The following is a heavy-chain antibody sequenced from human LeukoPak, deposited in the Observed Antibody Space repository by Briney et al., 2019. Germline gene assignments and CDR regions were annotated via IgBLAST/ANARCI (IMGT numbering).Heavy chain of an antibody. CDR1: GFTFSSYW. D-gene: IGHD6-6*01. V-gene: IGHV3-7*01. Sequence: GGSLRLSCAASGFTFSSYWMSWVRQAPGKGLEWVANIKQDGSEKYYVDSVKGRFTISRDNAKNSLYLQMNSLRAEDTAVYYCAREYSSSQNGYFQHWGQGTLVTVSS. CDR3: AREYSSSQNGYFQH. J-gene: IGHJ1*01. CDR2: IKQDGSEK.